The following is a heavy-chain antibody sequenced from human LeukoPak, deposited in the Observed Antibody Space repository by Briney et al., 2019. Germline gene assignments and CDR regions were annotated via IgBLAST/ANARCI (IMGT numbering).Heavy chain of an antibody. CDR2: IYYSGST. Sequence: SETLSLTCTVSGGSISSYYWSWIRQPPGKGLEWIGYIYYSGSTNYNPSLKSRVTISVDTSKNQFSLKLSSVTAADTAVYYCARHSSSFEYNWFDPWGQGTLVTVSS. CDR1: GGSISSYY. J-gene: IGHJ5*02. V-gene: IGHV4-59*08. D-gene: IGHD6-6*01. CDR3: ARHSSSFEYNWFDP.